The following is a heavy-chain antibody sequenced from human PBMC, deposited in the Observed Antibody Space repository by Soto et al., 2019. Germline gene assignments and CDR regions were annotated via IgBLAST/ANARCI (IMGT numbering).Heavy chain of an antibody. J-gene: IGHJ2*01. CDR1: GGSFSGYY. CDR3: ARANRKMNYYDSSGYPRLNWYFDL. D-gene: IGHD3-22*01. CDR2: INHSGST. V-gene: IGHV4-34*01. Sequence: KTSETLSLTCAVYGGSFSGYYWSWIRQPPGKGLEWIGEINHSGSTNYNPSLKSRVTISVDTSKNQFSLKLSSVTAADTAVYYCARANRKMNYYDSSGYPRLNWYFDLWGRGTLVTVSS.